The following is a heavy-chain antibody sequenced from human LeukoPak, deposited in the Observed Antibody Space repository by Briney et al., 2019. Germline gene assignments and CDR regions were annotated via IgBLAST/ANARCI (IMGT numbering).Heavy chain of an antibody. Sequence: GGSLRLSCAASGFTFDDYGMSWVRQAPGKGLEWVSGINWRGGSTGYADSVKGRFTISRDNAKNSLYLQMNSLRAEDTALYYCATLYDFWSAYYPNWGQGTLATVSS. D-gene: IGHD3-3*01. V-gene: IGHV3-20*04. CDR1: GFTFDDYG. CDR2: INWRGGST. J-gene: IGHJ4*02. CDR3: ATLYDFWSAYYPN.